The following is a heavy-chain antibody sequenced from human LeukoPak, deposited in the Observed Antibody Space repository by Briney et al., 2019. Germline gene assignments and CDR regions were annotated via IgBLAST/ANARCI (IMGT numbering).Heavy chain of an antibody. CDR2: ISSSRSYI. Sequence: GGSLRLSCAASGFTFSSYSMNWVRQAPGKGLEWVSSISSSRSYIYYADSVKGRFTISRDNAKNSLYLKMNSLRAEDTAVYYCAVRRGIYYWGQGTLVTVSS. CDR1: GFTFSSYS. J-gene: IGHJ4*02. CDR3: AVRRGIYY. V-gene: IGHV3-21*01.